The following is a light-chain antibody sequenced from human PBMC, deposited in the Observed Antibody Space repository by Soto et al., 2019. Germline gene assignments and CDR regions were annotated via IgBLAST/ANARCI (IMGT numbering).Light chain of an antibody. V-gene: IGKV3-20*01. CDR3: QQYGRSPGT. J-gene: IGKJ1*01. CDR1: QTVSSSY. Sequence: EIVVTQSPGTLSLSPGDTATLSSRAIQTVSSSYLAWYQQRPGQAPRLLIYGASSRATGIPDRFSGSGSGTDFTLTISRLEPEDFAVYYCQQYGRSPGTFGQGTKVDIK. CDR2: GAS.